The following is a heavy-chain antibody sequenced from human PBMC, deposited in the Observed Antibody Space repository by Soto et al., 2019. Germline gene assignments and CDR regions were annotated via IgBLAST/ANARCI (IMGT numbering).Heavy chain of an antibody. V-gene: IGHV3-48*01. D-gene: IGHD3-16*01. J-gene: IGHJ4*01. CDR2: ISSSSSTI. CDR1: GFTFSSYS. CDR3: ASDPMIYPPDY. Sequence: EVQLVESGGGLVQPGGSLRLSCAASGFTFSSYSMNWVRQAPGKGLEWVSYISSSSSTIYYADSVKGRFTLSRDNAKNSLCLQINTPSAEDTAVYYCASDPMIYPPDYWGHGTLLTVSS.